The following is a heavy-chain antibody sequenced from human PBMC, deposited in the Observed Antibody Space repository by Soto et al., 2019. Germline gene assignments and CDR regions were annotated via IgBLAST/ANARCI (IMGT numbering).Heavy chain of an antibody. Sequence: EVQLVESGGGLVQPGGSLRLSCGASGFTFSSYWMHWVRQDPGKGLVWASGINYDGSITTYADSVKGRLTISRDNAKSTLYLQMNSLRAEDTAVYYCARYQSNANYYYYMDVWGKGTTVSVSS. CDR2: INYDGSIT. D-gene: IGHD2-2*01. CDR3: ARYQSNANYYYYMDV. J-gene: IGHJ6*03. V-gene: IGHV3-74*01. CDR1: GFTFSSYW.